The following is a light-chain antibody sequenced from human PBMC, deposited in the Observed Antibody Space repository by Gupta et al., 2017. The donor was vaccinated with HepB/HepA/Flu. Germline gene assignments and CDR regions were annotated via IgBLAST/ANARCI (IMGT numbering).Light chain of an antibody. V-gene: IGLV2-14*03. CDR2: DVS. CDR1: SSDVGGYKY. J-gene: IGLJ2*01. CDR3: SSYTSSSTPV. Sequence: QSALTQPASLSGSPGPSITISCTGTSSDVGGYKYVSWYQQHPGKAPKLMIYDVSNRPSGVSNRFSGSKSGNTASLTISGLQAEDGADYYCSSYTSSSTPVFGGGTKLTVL.